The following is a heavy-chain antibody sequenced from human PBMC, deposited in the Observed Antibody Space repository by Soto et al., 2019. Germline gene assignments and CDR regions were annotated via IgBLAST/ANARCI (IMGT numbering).Heavy chain of an antibody. Sequence: GGSLRLSCADSGFRFSSYSMSWVRQTPGKGLEWVAAITATGDRTYYADSVAGRFTISRDNSKNTLYLQMNSLRAEDTAVYYCANQVLRSSLYTIFGVPYVWGQGTTVTSP. D-gene: IGHD3-3*01. V-gene: IGHV3-23*01. CDR3: ANQVLRSSLYTIFGVPYV. CDR2: ITATGDRT. J-gene: IGHJ6*02. CDR1: GFRFSSYS.